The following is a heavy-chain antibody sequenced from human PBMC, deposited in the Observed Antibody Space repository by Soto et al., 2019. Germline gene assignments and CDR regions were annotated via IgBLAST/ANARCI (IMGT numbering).Heavy chain of an antibody. CDR1: NETLTTYG. D-gene: IGHD6-6*01. Sequence: QVHLVQSGAEVKKPGASVKVSCKASNETLTTYGISWVRQAPGQGLEWMGWVSGYSGHSSSAQEFQDRVIMTTDTTTNTAFMELGRLASDDSAVDFCARDRSSSGYYYGMDVWGQGTTVTVSS. J-gene: IGHJ6*02. CDR3: ARDRSSSGYYYGMDV. CDR2: VSGYSGHS. V-gene: IGHV1-18*01.